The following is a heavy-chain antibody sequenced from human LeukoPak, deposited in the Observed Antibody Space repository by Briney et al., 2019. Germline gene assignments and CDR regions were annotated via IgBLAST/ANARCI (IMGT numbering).Heavy chain of an antibody. CDR1: GGSISSSIYF. J-gene: IGHJ6*02. V-gene: IGHV4-39*01. Sequence: SETLSLTCSVSGGSISSSIYFWGWIRQPPGKGLEWIASVHSSGSSYYNPSLKSRVTISVDTSKNQLSLKLSSVTAADTAVYFCARQLYVSGSYYAPMDVWGQGTTVTISS. CDR2: VHSSGSS. CDR3: ARQLYVSGSYYAPMDV. D-gene: IGHD3-10*01.